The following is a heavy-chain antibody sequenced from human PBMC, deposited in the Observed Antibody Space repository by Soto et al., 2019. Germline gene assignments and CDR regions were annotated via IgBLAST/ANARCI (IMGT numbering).Heavy chain of an antibody. CDR2: FVALLGTP. D-gene: IGHD6-19*01. CDR3: AREFSSGWAGY. V-gene: IGHV1-69*01. Sequence: QVHLVQSGAEVKKPGSSVKVSCKASGGTFSTSGISWVRQAPGQGLEWVGRFVALLGTPTYAQRFQARVTITADDSTRTAYMELSSLRSEDTAVYYCAREFSSGWAGYWGQGTLVAVSS. J-gene: IGHJ4*02. CDR1: GGTFSTSG.